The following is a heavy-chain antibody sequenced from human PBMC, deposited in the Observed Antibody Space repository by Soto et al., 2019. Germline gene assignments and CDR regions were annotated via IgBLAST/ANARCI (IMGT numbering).Heavy chain of an antibody. D-gene: IGHD2-2*03. J-gene: IGHJ4*02. CDR3: AKDLDIVVVPAATFDY. V-gene: IGHV3-23*01. Sequence: EVQLLESGGGLVQPGGSLRLSCAASGFTFSSYSMSWVHQAPGKGLEWVSAISGGGGSTYYADSVKGRFTISRDNSKNTLYLQMTSLRAEDTAVYYCAKDLDIVVVPAATFDYWGQGTLVTVSS. CDR2: ISGGGGST. CDR1: GFTFSSYS.